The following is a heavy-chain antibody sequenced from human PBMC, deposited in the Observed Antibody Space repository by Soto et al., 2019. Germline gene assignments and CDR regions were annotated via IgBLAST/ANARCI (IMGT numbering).Heavy chain of an antibody. J-gene: IGHJ4*02. V-gene: IGHV4-59*01. CDR3: ARFRVRYFDWLSKEENFDY. CDR1: GGSISSYY. CDR2: IYYSGST. Sequence: PSETLSLTCTVSGGSISSYYWSWIRQPPGKGLEWIGYIYYSGSTNYDPSLKSRVTISVDTSKNQFSLKLSSVTAADTAVYYFARFRVRYFDWLSKEENFDYWGQGTLVTVSS. D-gene: IGHD3-9*01.